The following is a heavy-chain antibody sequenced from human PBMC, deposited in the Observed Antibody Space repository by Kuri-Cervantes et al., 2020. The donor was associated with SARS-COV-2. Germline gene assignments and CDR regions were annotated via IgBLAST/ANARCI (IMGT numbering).Heavy chain of an antibody. J-gene: IGHJ3*02. CDR3: ARDSEFTRDAFEI. Sequence: SVKVSCKASGGTLSTYTVTWVRQAPGQGLEWTGRIIPVLRVENYAQKFQGRVTITADKSTNTAYMELTSLRSEDTAVYYCARDSEFTRDAFEIWGQGTMVTVSS. CDR1: GGTLSTYT. V-gene: IGHV1-69*04. CDR2: IIPVLRVE.